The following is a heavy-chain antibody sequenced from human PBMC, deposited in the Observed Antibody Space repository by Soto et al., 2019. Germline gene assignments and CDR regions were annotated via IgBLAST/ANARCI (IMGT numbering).Heavy chain of an antibody. D-gene: IGHD3-22*01. CDR2: IYYSGST. CDR3: ARHPSRRYYDSSGYYYPLVYGMDV. CDR1: GGSICSYY. V-gene: IGHV4-59*08. J-gene: IGHJ6*02. Sequence: SETLSLTCTVSGGSICSYYWSWIRQPPGKGLEWIGYIYYSGSTNYNPSLKSRVTISVDTSKNQFSLKLSSVTAADTAVYYCARHPSRRYYDSSGYYYPLVYGMDVWGQGTTVT.